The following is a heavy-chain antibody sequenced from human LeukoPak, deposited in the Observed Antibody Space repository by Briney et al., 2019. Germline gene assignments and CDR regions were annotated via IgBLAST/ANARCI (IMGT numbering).Heavy chain of an antibody. CDR3: ARDRLDSRSEHAFDI. CDR2: INWNGGST. Sequence: GGSLRLSCAASGFTFDDYGMSWVRQAPGKGLEWVSGINWNGGSTGYADSVKGRFTISRDNAKNSLYLQMNSLRAEDTALYYCARDRLDSRSEHAFDIWGQGTMVTVSS. V-gene: IGHV3-20*04. J-gene: IGHJ3*02. CDR1: GFTFDDYG. D-gene: IGHD1-1*01.